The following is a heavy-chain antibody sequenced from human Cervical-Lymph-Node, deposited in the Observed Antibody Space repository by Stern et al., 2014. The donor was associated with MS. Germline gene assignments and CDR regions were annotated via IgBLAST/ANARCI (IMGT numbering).Heavy chain of an antibody. D-gene: IGHD3-22*01. Sequence: VHLVESGAEVKKPGASVKVSCKASGYTFTSYGISWVRQAPGQGLEWMGWISAYNGNTNYAQKLQGRVTMTTDTSTSTAYMELRSLRSDDTAVYYCARDLYYYDSSGYPGDYWGQGTLVTVSS. V-gene: IGHV1-18*01. CDR1: GYTFTSYG. J-gene: IGHJ4*02. CDR2: ISAYNGNT. CDR3: ARDLYYYDSSGYPGDY.